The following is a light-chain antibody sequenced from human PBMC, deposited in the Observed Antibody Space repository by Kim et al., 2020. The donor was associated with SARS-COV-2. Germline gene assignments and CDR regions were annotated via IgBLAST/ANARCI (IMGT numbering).Light chain of an antibody. CDR3: QQYNSYSVT. V-gene: IGKV1-5*01. CDR1: QSISSW. J-gene: IGKJ2*01. CDR2: DAS. Sequence: GDRVTNTCRASQSISSWLAWYQQKPGKAPKLLIYDASSLESGVPSRFSGSGSGTEFTLTISSLQPDDFATYYCQQYNSYSVTFGQGTKLEI.